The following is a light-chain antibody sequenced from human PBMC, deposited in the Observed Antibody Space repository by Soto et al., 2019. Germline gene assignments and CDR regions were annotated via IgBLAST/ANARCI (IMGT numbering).Light chain of an antibody. J-gene: IGKJ5*01. Sequence: EIVVTQSPATLSLSPGERATLSCRASQSVSSYLGWYQQKPGQAPRLLIYDASNRATGIPARFSGSGSGTDFTLTINSLEPEDSAVYYCQQRSNWPSITFGQGTRLEIK. CDR1: QSVSSY. CDR3: QQRSNWPSIT. V-gene: IGKV3-11*01. CDR2: DAS.